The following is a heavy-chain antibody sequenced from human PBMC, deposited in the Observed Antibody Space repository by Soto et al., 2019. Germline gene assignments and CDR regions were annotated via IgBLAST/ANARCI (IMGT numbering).Heavy chain of an antibody. CDR1: GYTFTSYD. J-gene: IGHJ4*02. CDR3: ARRAETNGWNGFGADKYYFDF. V-gene: IGHV1-8*01. D-gene: IGHD1-1*01. CDR2: MNPSTGNS. Sequence: QVQLVQSGAEVRKPGASVKVSCEASGYTFTSYDIYWVRQATGQVLEWMGWMNPSTGNSGYAQKFQGRVTMTSDTSISTAHMELSSLRSEDTAVYYCARRAETNGWNGFGADKYYFDFWGQGTLVTVSS.